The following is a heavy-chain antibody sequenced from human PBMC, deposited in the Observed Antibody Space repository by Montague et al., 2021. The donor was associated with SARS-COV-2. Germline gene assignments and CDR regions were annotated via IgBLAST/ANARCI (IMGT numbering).Heavy chain of an antibody. CDR1: GGSFSGYY. CDR2: INHSGSI. CDR3: ARGRYYGSGTSLGMDV. D-gene: IGHD3-10*01. Sequence: SETLSLTCAVYGGSFSGYYWSWIRQPPGKGLEWIWEINHSGSINYNPSPKSRVTISVDTSKNQFPLKLSSVTAADTAVYYCARGRYYGSGTSLGMDVWGQGTTVTVSS. J-gene: IGHJ6*02. V-gene: IGHV4-34*01.